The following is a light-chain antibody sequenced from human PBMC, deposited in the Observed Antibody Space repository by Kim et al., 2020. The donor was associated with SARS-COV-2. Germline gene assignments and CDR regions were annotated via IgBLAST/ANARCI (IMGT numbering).Light chain of an antibody. J-gene: IGLJ3*02. CDR3: QSGVITDTV. CDR2: NDN. CDR1: GLPNQY. Sequence: SVSPVQTARITCSGDGLPNQYAYCYQQKPGQAPLLVIYNDNERPPGISERFSGSSSGTTVTLTIRGVQAEDEADYFCQSGVITDTVFGRWTQLTVL. V-gene: IGLV3-25*03.